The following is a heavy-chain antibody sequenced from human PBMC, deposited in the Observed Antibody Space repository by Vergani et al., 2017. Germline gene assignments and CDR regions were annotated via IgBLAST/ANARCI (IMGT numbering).Heavy chain of an antibody. V-gene: IGHV4-39*01. Sequence: QLQLQESGPGLVKTSETLPLTCTVSGGSISSSSYYWGWIRQPPGKGLEWIGSIFYSGSTYYNPSLKSRVTISIDTSKNQFSLNLKSVTAADTAVYYCASXNYHDSSGYYSFDYWGQGTLVTVSS. CDR1: GGSISSSSYY. CDR3: ASXNYHDSSGYYSFDY. D-gene: IGHD3-22*01. J-gene: IGHJ4*02. CDR2: IFYSGST.